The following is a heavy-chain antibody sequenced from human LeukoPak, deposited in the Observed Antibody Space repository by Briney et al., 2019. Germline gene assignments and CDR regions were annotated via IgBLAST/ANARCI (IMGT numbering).Heavy chain of an antibody. CDR1: GFTFSSYE. CDR2: ISSSGSTI. D-gene: IGHD3-10*01. CDR3: ARDPSVSYYGSGSYLDY. J-gene: IGHJ4*02. V-gene: IGHV3-48*03. Sequence: PGGSLRLSCAASGFTFSSYEMNWVRQAPGKGLESVSYISSSGSTIYYADSVKGRFTISRDNAKNSLYLQMNSLRAEDTAVYYCARDPSVSYYGSGSYLDYWGQGTLVTVSS.